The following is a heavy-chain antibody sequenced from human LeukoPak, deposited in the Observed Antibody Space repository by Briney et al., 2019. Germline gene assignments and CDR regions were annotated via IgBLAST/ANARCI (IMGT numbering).Heavy chain of an antibody. Sequence: SETLSLTCTVSGDSISGFHWSWIWQPAGKGLEWIGRIYSSGNTNYNPSLNSRVTMSLDTSKNQFSLELSSVTAADTAVYYCARVAVTAYNWFDPWGQGTLVTVSS. CDR3: ARVAVTAYNWFDP. J-gene: IGHJ5*02. V-gene: IGHV4-4*07. D-gene: IGHD2-21*02. CDR2: IYSSGNT. CDR1: GDSISGFH.